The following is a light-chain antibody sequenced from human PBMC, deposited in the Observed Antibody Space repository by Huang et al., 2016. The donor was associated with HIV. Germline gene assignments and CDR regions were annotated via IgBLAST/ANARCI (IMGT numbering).Light chain of an antibody. V-gene: IGKV3-11*01. CDR1: QFVDTY. Sequence: ELVLTQSPDTLSLSPGDRATLSCRASQFVDTYLAWYPQKPGQPPRLVIYCASNRATGVPDKISGGGSGTDFTLTISSLEPEDFAVYDCQQRSNWPPITFGEGTRLDIK. J-gene: IGKJ5*01. CDR3: QQRSNWPPIT. CDR2: CAS.